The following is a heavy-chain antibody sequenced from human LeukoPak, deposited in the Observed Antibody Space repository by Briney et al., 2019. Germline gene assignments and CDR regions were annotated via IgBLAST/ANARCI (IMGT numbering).Heavy chain of an antibody. CDR3: ASPLGTSPFDY. J-gene: IGHJ4*02. D-gene: IGHD2-2*01. V-gene: IGHV1-2*02. CDR1: GHTLTVHY. CDR2: INPNSGGT. Sequence: ASVKVSCKASGHTLTVHYIHWVRQAPGQGLEWMGWINPNSGGTNYAQKFQGRVTMTRDTSISTAYMELSRLRSDDTAVYYCASPLGTSPFDYWGQGTLVTVSS.